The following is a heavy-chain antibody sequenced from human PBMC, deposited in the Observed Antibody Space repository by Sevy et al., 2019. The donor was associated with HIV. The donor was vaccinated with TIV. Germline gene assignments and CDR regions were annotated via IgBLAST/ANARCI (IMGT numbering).Heavy chain of an antibody. CDR2: IYYSGST. D-gene: IGHD3-9*01. J-gene: IGHJ4*02. CDR3: ARQVGQLRFFDWSPGYFDY. Sequence: SETLSLTCTVSGDSISSSPYYWGWIRQSHGKGLEWIGSIYYSGSTYYNPSLKSRVPISVDTSKNQFSLKLNSVTAADTVVYYCARQVGQLRFFDWSPGYFDYWGQRILVTVFS. V-gene: IGHV4-39*01. CDR1: GDSISSSPYY.